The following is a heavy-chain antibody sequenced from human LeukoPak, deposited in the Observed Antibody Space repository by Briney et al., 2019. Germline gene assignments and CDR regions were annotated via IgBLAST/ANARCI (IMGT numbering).Heavy chain of an antibody. V-gene: IGHV3-30*02. J-gene: IGHJ4*02. CDR1: GFTFSSYS. CDR3: AKDLGRYCSGGSCYPEANY. CDR2: IRYDGSNK. Sequence: GGSLRLSCAASGFTFSSYSMNWVRQAPGKGLEWVAFIRYDGSNKYYADSVKGRFTISRDNSKNTLYLQMNSLRAEDTAVYYCAKDLGRYCSGGSCYPEANYWGQGTLVTVSS. D-gene: IGHD2-15*01.